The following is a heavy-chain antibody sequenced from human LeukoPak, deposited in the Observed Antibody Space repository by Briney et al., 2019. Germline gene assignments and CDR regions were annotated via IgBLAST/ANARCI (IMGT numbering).Heavy chain of an antibody. CDR2: ISYDGSNK. CDR1: GFTFSSYA. V-gene: IGHV3-30-3*01. J-gene: IGHJ4*02. D-gene: IGHD3-22*01. Sequence: GGSLRLSCAASGFTFSSYAMHWVRQAPGKGLEWVAVISYDGSNKYYADSVKGRFTISRDNSKNTLYLQMNSLRAEDTAVYYCARATYYYDSSGPAYFDYWGQGTLVTVSS. CDR3: ARATYYYDSSGPAYFDY.